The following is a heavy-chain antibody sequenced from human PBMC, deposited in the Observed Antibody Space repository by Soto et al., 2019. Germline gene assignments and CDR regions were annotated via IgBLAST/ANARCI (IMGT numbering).Heavy chain of an antibody. CDR2: ISSSSTYI. V-gene: IGHV3-21*01. Sequence: VGSLRLSCAASGFTFSSYSMNWVRQAPGKGLEWVSSISSSSTYIYYADSVKGRFTISRDNARNSLYLQMNSLRAEDTAVSYCARAPLAAAFDYWGQGTLVTVSS. CDR3: ARAPLAAAFDY. D-gene: IGHD6-13*01. CDR1: GFTFSSYS. J-gene: IGHJ4*02.